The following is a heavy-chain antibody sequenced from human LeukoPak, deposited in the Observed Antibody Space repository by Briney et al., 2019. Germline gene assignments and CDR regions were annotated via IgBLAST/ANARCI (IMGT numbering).Heavy chain of an antibody. Sequence: WESLRLTCAASGFTFSSYAMNWVRQAPGMGLEWVSAISGSGGSTYYADSVKGRFTFSRDNSKNTLYLQMNSLRAEDTAVYYCAKRIEWLDHWGQGTRVTVSS. D-gene: IGHD2-15*01. CDR1: GFTFSSYA. CDR2: ISGSGGST. V-gene: IGHV3-23*01. CDR3: AKRIEWLDH. J-gene: IGHJ5*02.